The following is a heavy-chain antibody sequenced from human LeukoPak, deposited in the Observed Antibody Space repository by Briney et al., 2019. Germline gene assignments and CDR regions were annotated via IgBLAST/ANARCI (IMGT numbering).Heavy chain of an antibody. V-gene: IGHV4-34*01. Sequence: KASETLSLTCAVYGGSFSGYYWSWIRQPPGKGLEWVGEINHSGSTNYNPSLKSRVTISVDTSKNQFSLKLSSVTAADTAVYYCARETVRDYFDYWGQGTLVTVSS. CDR1: GGSFSGYY. CDR3: ARETVRDYFDY. CDR2: INHSGST. J-gene: IGHJ4*02.